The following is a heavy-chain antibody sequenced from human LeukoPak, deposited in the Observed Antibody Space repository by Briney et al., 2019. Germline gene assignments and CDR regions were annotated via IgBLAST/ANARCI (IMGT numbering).Heavy chain of an antibody. CDR1: GFTVSSNY. J-gene: IGHJ4*02. CDR3: ARDDCRKKDPLDY. CDR2: IYSGGST. V-gene: IGHV3-66*01. Sequence: GGSLRLSCAASGFTVSSNYMSWVRQAPGKGLEWVSVIYSGGSTYYADSVKGRFTISRDNSKNTLYLQMNSLRAEDTAVYYCARDDCRKKDPLDYWGQGTLVTVSS. D-gene: IGHD2-21*02.